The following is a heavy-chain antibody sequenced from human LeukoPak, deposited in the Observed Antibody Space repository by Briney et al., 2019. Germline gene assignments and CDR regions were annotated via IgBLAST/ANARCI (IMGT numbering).Heavy chain of an antibody. CDR2: IYYSGST. J-gene: IGHJ4*02. Sequence: PSETLSLTCTVSGCSISSYYWSWIRQPPGKGLEWIGYIYYSGSTNYNPSLKSRVTISVDTSKNQFSLKLSSVTAADTAVYYCARDRRPNSGSFSGSFDYWGQGTLVTVSS. D-gene: IGHD1-26*01. V-gene: IGHV4-59*01. CDR3: ARDRRPNSGSFSGSFDY. CDR1: GCSISSYY.